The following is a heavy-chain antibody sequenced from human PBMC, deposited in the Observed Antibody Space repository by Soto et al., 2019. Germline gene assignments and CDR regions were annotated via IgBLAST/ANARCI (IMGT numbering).Heavy chain of an antibody. CDR1: GGSISSGPSY. CDR3: ARHLSQTLLWFGDPIGRSGMDV. D-gene: IGHD3-10*01. CDR2: IYYLGNT. V-gene: IGHV4-39*01. J-gene: IGHJ6*02. Sequence: TLSLTCTVSGGSISSGPSYWGWIRQPPGQGLEWVGSIYYLGNTYYNSSLGSRVVISVDKSKNQFSLQWSSLKASDTAMYYCARHLSQTLLWFGDPIGRSGMDVWGQGTTVTVSS.